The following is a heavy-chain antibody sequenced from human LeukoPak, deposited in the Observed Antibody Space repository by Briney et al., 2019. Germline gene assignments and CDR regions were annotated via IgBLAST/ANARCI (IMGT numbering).Heavy chain of an antibody. J-gene: IGHJ6*02. CDR1: GGSISSYY. V-gene: IGHV4-59*01. Sequence: SETLSLTCTVSGGSISSYYWSWIRQPPGKGLEWIGYIYYSGSTNYNPSLKSRVTISVDTSKSQFSLKLSSVTAADTAVYYCARDGYSSSSPWGTYYYYGMDVWGQGTTVTVSS. CDR3: ARDGYSSSSPWGTYYYYGMDV. CDR2: IYYSGST. D-gene: IGHD6-6*01.